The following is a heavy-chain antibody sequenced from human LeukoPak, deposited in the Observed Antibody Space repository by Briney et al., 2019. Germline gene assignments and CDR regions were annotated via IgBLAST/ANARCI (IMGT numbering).Heavy chain of an antibody. V-gene: IGHV3-72*01. Sequence: GGSLRLSCAASGFTFSDHYIDWVRQAPGKGLEWVARTSNKVNSYTTAYAASVTGRFTVSRDDSSNSVYLQMHSLKIEDTAVYYCARSMYGEGRRIIDFDYWGQGSLLTVSS. CDR1: GFTFSDHY. D-gene: IGHD4/OR15-4a*01. CDR2: TSNKVNSYTT. J-gene: IGHJ4*02. CDR3: ARSMYGEGRRIIDFDY.